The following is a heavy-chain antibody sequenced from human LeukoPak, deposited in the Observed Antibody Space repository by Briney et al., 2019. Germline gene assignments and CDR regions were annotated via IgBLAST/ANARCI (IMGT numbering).Heavy chain of an antibody. V-gene: IGHV3-30*04. CDR1: GFTFSSYA. J-gene: IGHJ6*02. D-gene: IGHD5-18*01. CDR2: ISYDGSNK. Sequence: PGGSLRLSCAASGFTFSSYAMHWVRQAPGKGLEWVAVISYDGSNKYYADSVKGRFTISRDNSKNTLYLQMNSLRAEDTAVYYCAREEGQLSYYYGMDVWGQGTTVTVSS. CDR3: AREEGQLSYYYGMDV.